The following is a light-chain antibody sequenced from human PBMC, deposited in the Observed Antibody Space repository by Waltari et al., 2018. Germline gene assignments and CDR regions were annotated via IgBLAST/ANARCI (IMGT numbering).Light chain of an antibody. CDR1: TSDVGPYSS. V-gene: IGLV2-14*03. CDR3: GSHTSSNTLI. J-gene: IGLJ2*01. Sequence: QSALTQPASVSGSPGQSITISCTGTTSDVGPYSSVSWYQHHPGNAPKLIIYDVNYRPSGVSDRFSGSKSGNTASLTISGLQAQDEADYYCGSHTSSNTLIFGGGTKLTVL. CDR2: DVN.